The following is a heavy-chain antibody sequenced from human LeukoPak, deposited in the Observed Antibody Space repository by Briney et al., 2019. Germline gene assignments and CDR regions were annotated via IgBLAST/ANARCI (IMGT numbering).Heavy chain of an antibody. CDR1: GGSFSGYY. V-gene: IGHV4-34*01. J-gene: IGHJ4*02. Sequence: SETLSLTCGVYGGSFSGYYWNWIRQSPGMGLEWIGEIIHSGRTNYNPSLRSRVTMSVDTSKNQFSLELNSVTAADTAVYYCARGILVTVYAAFDYWGQGTLVTVSS. CDR3: ARGILVTVYAAFDY. D-gene: IGHD2-8*01. CDR2: IIHSGRT.